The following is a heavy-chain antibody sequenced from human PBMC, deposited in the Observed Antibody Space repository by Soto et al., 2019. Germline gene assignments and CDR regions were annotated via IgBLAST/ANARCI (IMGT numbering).Heavy chain of an antibody. V-gene: IGHV6-1*01. CDR2: TYYRSKWYN. D-gene: IGHD2-2*01. Sequence: SQTLSLTCAISGDSVSSNSAAWNWIRQSPSRGLEWLGRTYYRSKWYNDYAVSVKSRITINPDTSKNQFSLQLNSVTPEDTAVYYCAREDIVLVPASYYFDYWGQGTLVTVSS. CDR3: AREDIVLVPASYYFDY. J-gene: IGHJ4*02. CDR1: GDSVSSNSAA.